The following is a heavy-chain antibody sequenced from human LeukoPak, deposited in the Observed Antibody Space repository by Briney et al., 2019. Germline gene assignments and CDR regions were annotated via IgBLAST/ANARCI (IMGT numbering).Heavy chain of an antibody. D-gene: IGHD1-26*01. CDR2: ISSSGGSI. J-gene: IGHJ4*02. CDR1: GLTFSSYA. V-gene: IGHV3-23*01. CDR3: AKSKWELLGDY. Sequence: GGSLRLSCAVSGLTFSSYAMSWARQVPGQGLEWISAISSSGGSIYYADSVKGRFTISRDNSKNTLYLQMNSLRAEDTAVYYCAKSKWELLGDYWGQGTLVTVSS.